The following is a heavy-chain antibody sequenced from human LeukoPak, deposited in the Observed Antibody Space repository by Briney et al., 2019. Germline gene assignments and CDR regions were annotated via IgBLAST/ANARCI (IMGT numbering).Heavy chain of an antibody. Sequence: PSETLSLTCSVSGGSFSSYYWSWIRQSPGKGLEWIGYIHNSGRTNYNPPLKSRVTGFVDTSKNQVSLRLSSVTAADTAVYYCARHGTISSESYFDYWGQGALVTVSS. D-gene: IGHD1-14*01. CDR2: IHNSGRT. V-gene: IGHV4-59*08. J-gene: IGHJ4*02. CDR3: ARHGTISSESYFDY. CDR1: GGSFSSYY.